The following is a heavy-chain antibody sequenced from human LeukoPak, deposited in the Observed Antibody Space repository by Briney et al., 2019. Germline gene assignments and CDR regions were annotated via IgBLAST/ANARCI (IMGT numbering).Heavy chain of an antibody. J-gene: IGHJ4*02. CDR1: GFTFSRYA. V-gene: IGHV3-64D*09. CDR2: INDNGGRT. CDR3: VKDVGGSYAFDY. Sequence: PAGSLRLSCSASGFTFSRYAMHWVRQAPGKGLEYVSGINDNGGRTHYGDSVKGRFSISRDNCKNTLHLQMSTLRAEDTALYYCVKDVGGSYAFDYWGQGILVTVAS. D-gene: IGHD1-26*01.